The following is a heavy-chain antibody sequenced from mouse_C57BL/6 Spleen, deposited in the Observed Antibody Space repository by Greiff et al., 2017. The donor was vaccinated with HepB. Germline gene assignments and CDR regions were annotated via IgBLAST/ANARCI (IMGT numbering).Heavy chain of an antibody. CDR2: IRNKANGYTT. CDR3: ARIYGSSYDWYFDV. CDR1: GFTFTDYY. Sequence: EVKLQESGGGLVQPGGSLSLSCAASGFTFTDYYMSWVRQPPGKALEWLGFIRNKANGYTTEYSASVKGRFTISRDNSQSILYLQMNALRAEDSATYYCARIYGSSYDWYFDVWGTGTTVTVSS. D-gene: IGHD1-1*01. V-gene: IGHV7-3*01. J-gene: IGHJ1*03.